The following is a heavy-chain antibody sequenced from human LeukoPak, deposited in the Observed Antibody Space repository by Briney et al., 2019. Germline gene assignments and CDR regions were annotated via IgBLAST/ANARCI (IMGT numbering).Heavy chain of an antibody. CDR1: GGSISSYY. V-gene: IGHV4-59*08. J-gene: IGHJ5*02. D-gene: IGHD3-10*01. CDR2: IYYSGST. Sequence: SETLSLTCTVSGGSISSYYWSWIRQPPGKGLEWIGYIYYSGSTNYNPSLKSRVTISVDTSKNQFSLKLSSVTAADTAVYYCARHYYGLGTNWFDPWGQGTLVTVSS. CDR3: ARHYYGLGTNWFDP.